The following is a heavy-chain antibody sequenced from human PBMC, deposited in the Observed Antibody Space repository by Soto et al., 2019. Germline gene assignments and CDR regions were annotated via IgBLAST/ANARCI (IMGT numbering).Heavy chain of an antibody. CDR3: ARHLIARFDP. V-gene: IGHV4-39*01. J-gene: IGHJ5*02. D-gene: IGHD6-13*01. CDR2: IYYSGST. Sequence: QLQLQESGPGLVKPSETLSLTCTVSGGSISSSSYYWGWIRQPPGKGLEWIGSIYYSGSTYYNPSRKSRVTISVDTSKNQFSLKLSSVTAADTAVYYCARHLIARFDPWGQGTLVTVSS. CDR1: GGSISSSSYY.